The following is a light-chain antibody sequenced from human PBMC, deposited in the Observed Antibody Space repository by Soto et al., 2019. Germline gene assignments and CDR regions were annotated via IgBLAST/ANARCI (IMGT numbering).Light chain of an antibody. CDR3: CSYSGSSTIVV. Sequence: QSALTQPVSVSGSPGQSITISCTGTSSDVGGYNFVSWYQQHPGKAPRLMILDVNNRPSGVSTRFSGSKSGNTASLTISGLQAEDEADYYCCSYSGSSTIVVFGGGTKLTVL. J-gene: IGLJ2*01. CDR1: SSDVGGYNF. CDR2: DVN. V-gene: IGLV2-14*03.